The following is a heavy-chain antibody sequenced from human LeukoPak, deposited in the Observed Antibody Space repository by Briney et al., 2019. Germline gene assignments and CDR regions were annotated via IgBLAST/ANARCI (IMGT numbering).Heavy chain of an antibody. Sequence: ASVKVSCKASGGTFSSYAISWVRQAPGQGLEWMGGIIPIFGTANYAQKFQGRVTITADESTSTAYMELSSLRSEDTAVYYCARSHAGGSSSRGYYYYYMDVWGKGTTVTVSS. V-gene: IGHV1-69*13. D-gene: IGHD6-6*01. J-gene: IGHJ6*03. CDR2: IIPIFGTA. CDR1: GGTFSSYA. CDR3: ARSHAGGSSSRGYYYYYMDV.